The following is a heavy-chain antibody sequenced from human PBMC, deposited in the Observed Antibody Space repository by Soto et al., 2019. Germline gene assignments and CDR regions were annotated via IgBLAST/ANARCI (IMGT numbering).Heavy chain of an antibody. CDR2: INHSGST. Sequence: QVQLQQWGAGLLKPSETLSLTCAVYGGSFSGYYWSWIRQPPGKGLEWIGEINHSGSTNYNPSLKSRVTISVDTSKNQFSLKLSSVTAADTAVYYCARGFFGRLAWVAFDIWGQGTMVTVSS. D-gene: IGHD3-3*02. CDR3: ARGFFGRLAWVAFDI. CDR1: GGSFSGYY. J-gene: IGHJ3*02. V-gene: IGHV4-34*01.